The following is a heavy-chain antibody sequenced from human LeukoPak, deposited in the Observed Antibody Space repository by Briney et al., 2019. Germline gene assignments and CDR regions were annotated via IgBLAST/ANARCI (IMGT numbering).Heavy chain of an antibody. D-gene: IGHD2-2*01. Sequence: SVKVSCKASGGTFSSYAISWVRQAPGQGLEWMGGIIPIFGTANYAQKFQGRVTITADESTSTAYMELSSLRSEDTAVYYCARGRDYCSSTSCYFDYWGQGTLVTVSS. CDR1: GGTFSSYA. CDR2: IIPIFGTA. CDR3: ARGRDYCSSTSCYFDY. J-gene: IGHJ4*02. V-gene: IGHV1-69*13.